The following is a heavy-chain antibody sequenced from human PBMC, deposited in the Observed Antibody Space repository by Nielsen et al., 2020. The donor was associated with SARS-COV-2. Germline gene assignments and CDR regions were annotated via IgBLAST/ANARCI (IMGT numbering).Heavy chain of an antibody. Sequence: GESLKISCAASGFTFSDYYMSWIRQAPGKGLEWVSYISSSGSTIYYADSVKGRFTISRDNAKNSLYLQMNSLRDEDTAVYYCARDGFSYGPYFAYWGPATLVTVSP. J-gene: IGHJ4*02. V-gene: IGHV3-11*04. CDR3: ARDGFSYGPYFAY. CDR1: GFTFSDYY. CDR2: ISSSGSTI. D-gene: IGHD5-18*01.